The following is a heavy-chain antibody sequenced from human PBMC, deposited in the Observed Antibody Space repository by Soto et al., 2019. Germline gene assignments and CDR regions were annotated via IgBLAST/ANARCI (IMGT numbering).Heavy chain of an antibody. Sequence: SETLSLTCTVSGGSISSSSYYWGWIRQPPGKGLEWIGSIYYSGSTYYNPSLKSRVTISVDTSKNQFSLKLSSVTAADTAVYYCARQSDSSSSGGDFDYWGQGTLVTVSS. D-gene: IGHD6-6*01. CDR2: IYYSGST. V-gene: IGHV4-39*01. CDR1: GGSISSSSYY. CDR3: ARQSDSSSSGGDFDY. J-gene: IGHJ4*02.